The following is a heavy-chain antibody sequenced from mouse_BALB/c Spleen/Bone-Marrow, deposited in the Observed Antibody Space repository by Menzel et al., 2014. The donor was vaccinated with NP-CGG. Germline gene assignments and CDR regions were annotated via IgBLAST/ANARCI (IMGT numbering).Heavy chain of an antibody. V-gene: IGHV1S56*01. D-gene: IGHD2-10*02. CDR1: GYTFTSYD. CDR2: IYPGDGST. Sequence: VQLQQSGPELVKPGAIVKISCKASGYTFTSYDINWVKQRPGQGLEWIGWIYPGDGSTKYNEKFKGKATLTADNSSSTDYMQLSSLTSENSAVYFCARGGGYGNSPWFAYWGQGTLVTVSA. CDR3: ARGGGYGNSPWFAY. J-gene: IGHJ3*01.